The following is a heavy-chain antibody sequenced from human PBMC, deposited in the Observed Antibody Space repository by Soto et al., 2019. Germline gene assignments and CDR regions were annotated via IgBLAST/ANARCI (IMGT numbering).Heavy chain of an antibody. Sequence: QVQLVQSGAEVTKPGDSVKVSCKASGYTLTSYGISWVRQAPGQGLEWMGWISAYNGDTNYAQSLQGRVTMTTDTSTTTADMELRRLRSDDTAVYYCATTIGYSYYYYGMDVWGQGTTVTVSS. CDR2: ISAYNGDT. D-gene: IGHD5-12*01. J-gene: IGHJ6*02. V-gene: IGHV1-18*01. CDR1: GYTLTSYG. CDR3: ATTIGYSYYYYGMDV.